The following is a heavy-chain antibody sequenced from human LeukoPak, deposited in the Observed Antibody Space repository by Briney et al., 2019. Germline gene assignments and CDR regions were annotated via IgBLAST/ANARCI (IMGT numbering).Heavy chain of an antibody. D-gene: IGHD1-26*01. V-gene: IGHV4-34*01. Sequence: SETLSLTCAVYGGSFSGYYWSWIRQPPGKGLEWIGEINHGGSTNYNPPLKSRVTISVDTSKNQFSLKLTSVTAADTAVYYCARGVNSGYFDYCGQGTLVTVSS. CDR1: GGSFSGYY. J-gene: IGHJ4*02. CDR3: ARGVNSGYFDY. CDR2: INHGGST.